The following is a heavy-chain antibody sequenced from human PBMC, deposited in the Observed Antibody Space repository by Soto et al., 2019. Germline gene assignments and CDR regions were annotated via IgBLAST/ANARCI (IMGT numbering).Heavy chain of an antibody. J-gene: IGHJ4*02. V-gene: IGHV3-30-3*01. D-gene: IGHD6-19*01. CDR1: GFTFSTYA. CDR2: ISYDGSYQ. Sequence: QVQLVESGGGVVQPGRSLRLSCAASGFTFSTYAMPWVRQAPGKGLEWLAVISYDGSYQFYADSVTGRFTISRDNSKNTLFLQMNSLRPEDTAVYYCAREGAPYTSGWYFDYWGQGTLVTVSS. CDR3: AREGAPYTSGWYFDY.